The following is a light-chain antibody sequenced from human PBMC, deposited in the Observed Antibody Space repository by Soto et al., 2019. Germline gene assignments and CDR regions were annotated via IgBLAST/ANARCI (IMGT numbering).Light chain of an antibody. J-gene: IGKJ1*01. CDR1: QSISNN. CDR3: QQYNNWWT. CDR2: DAS. Sequence: EIVMTQSPATLSVSPGERATLSCRASQSISNNLAWYHQRPGQAPRLLIYDASTRATGIPARFSGSGSGTEFSLNISSLQSEDFEVYYCQQYNNWWTFGQGTRVEIK. V-gene: IGKV3-15*01.